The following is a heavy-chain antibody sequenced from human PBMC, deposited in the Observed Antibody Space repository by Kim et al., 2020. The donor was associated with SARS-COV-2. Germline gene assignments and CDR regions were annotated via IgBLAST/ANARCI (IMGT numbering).Heavy chain of an antibody. Sequence: SETLSLTCTVSGGSISSYYWSWIRQPPGKGLEWIGYIYYSGSTNYNPSLKSRVTISVDTSKNQFSLKLSSVTAADTAVYYCARVVGGGSAFDIWGQGTMVTVSS. D-gene: IGHD2-15*01. J-gene: IGHJ3*02. CDR2: IYYSGST. CDR1: GGSISSYY. CDR3: ARVVGGGSAFDI. V-gene: IGHV4-59*01.